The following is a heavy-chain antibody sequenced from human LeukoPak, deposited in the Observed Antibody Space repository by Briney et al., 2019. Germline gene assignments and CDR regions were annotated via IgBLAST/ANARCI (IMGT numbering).Heavy chain of an antibody. CDR2: ISSSGSTI. Sequence: GGSLRLSCAASGFTFSSYETNWVRQAPGKGLEWASYISSSGSTIYYADSVKGRFTISRDNAKNSLYLQMNSLRAEDTAVYYCAELGTTMIGGVWGKGTTVTISS. V-gene: IGHV3-48*03. CDR1: GFTFSSYE. J-gene: IGHJ6*04. D-gene: IGHD3-10*02. CDR3: AELGTTMIGGV.